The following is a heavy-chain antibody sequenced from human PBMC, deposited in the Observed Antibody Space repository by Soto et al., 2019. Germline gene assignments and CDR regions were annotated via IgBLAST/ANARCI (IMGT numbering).Heavy chain of an antibody. V-gene: IGHV1-46*01. CDR1: GYIFTSYY. J-gene: IGHJ5*02. Sequence: ASVKVSCKASGYIFTSYYMHWVRQAPGQGLEWMGMINPSGGGTSYAQKFQGRVTMTRDTSTSTVYMELSSLRSEDTAVYYCAREDSYDSSGYSPDVTYNWFDPWGQGTLVTVSS. CDR3: AREDSYDSSGYSPDVTYNWFDP. D-gene: IGHD3-22*01. CDR2: INPSGGGT.